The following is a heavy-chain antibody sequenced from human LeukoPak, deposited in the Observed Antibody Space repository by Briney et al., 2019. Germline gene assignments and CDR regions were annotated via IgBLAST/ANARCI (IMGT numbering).Heavy chain of an antibody. CDR2: ISSNGGST. J-gene: IGHJ6*02. CDR1: GFTFSSYA. Sequence: GGSLRLSCAASGFTFSSYAMHWVRQAPGKGLEYVSAISSNGGSTYYANSVKGRFTISRDNSKNTLYLQMGSLRAEDMAVYHCARTSTVPTRRYYGMDVWGQGTTVTVSS. V-gene: IGHV3-64*01. CDR3: ARTSTVPTRRYYGMDV. D-gene: IGHD4-17*01.